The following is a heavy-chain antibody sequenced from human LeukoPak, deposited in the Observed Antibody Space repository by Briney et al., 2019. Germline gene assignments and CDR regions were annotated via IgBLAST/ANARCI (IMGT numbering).Heavy chain of an antibody. D-gene: IGHD1-26*01. CDR2: ISGSGGST. CDR1: GFTFSSYA. CDR3: ARGGSYLSAFDI. Sequence: GGSLRLSCAASGFTFSSYAMSWVRQAPGKGLEWVSAISGSGGSTYYADSVKGRFTISRDNAKNSLYLQMNSLRAEDTAVYYCARGGSYLSAFDIWGQGTMVTVSS. J-gene: IGHJ3*02. V-gene: IGHV3-23*01.